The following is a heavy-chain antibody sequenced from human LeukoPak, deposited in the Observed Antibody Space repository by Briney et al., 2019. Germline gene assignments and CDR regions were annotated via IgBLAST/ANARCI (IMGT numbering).Heavy chain of an antibody. D-gene: IGHD1-1*01. J-gene: IGHJ4*02. CDR2: IRYDGSNK. CDR3: IITTGTTEGYFDY. CDR1: GFTFSSYG. Sequence: GGSLRLSCAASGFTFSSYGMHWVRQAPGRGLEWVAFIRYDGSNKYYADSVKGRFTISRDNSKNTLYLQMNSLRAEDTAVYYCIITTGTTEGYFDYWGQGTLVTVSS. V-gene: IGHV3-30*02.